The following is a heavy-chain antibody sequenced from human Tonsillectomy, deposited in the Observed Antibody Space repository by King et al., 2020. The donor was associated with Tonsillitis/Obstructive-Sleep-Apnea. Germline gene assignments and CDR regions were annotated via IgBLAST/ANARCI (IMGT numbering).Heavy chain of an antibody. J-gene: IGHJ6*03. CDR2: IIPISATP. D-gene: IGHD3-10*01. CDR1: GGSLSTYG. V-gene: IGHV1-69*06. Sequence: QLVQSGAEIKKPGSSVKISCEASGGSLSTYGVSWVRQAPGQGLVWMGRIIPISATPNYAQKFRGRVTITADKFTNPALMELNSLISEDSAVYYCASLTAGRGWENYYYMDVWGKGTTVTVSS. CDR3: ASLTAGRGWENYYYMDV.